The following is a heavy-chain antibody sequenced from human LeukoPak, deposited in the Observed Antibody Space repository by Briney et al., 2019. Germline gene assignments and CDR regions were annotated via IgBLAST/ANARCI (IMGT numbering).Heavy chain of an antibody. D-gene: IGHD3-22*01. CDR3: ARICMIVEFLGAFDI. J-gene: IGHJ3*02. CDR1: GGSISSSSYY. CDR2: IYYSGST. Sequence: SETLSLTCTVSGGSISSSSYYWGWIRQPPGKGLEWIGSIYYSGSTYYNPSLKSRVTISVDTSKNQFSLKLSSVTAADTAAYYCARICMIVEFLGAFDIWGQGTMVTVSS. V-gene: IGHV4-39*01.